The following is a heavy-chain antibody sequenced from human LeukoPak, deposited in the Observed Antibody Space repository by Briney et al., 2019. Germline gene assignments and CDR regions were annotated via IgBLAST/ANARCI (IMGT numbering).Heavy chain of an antibody. D-gene: IGHD6-19*01. CDR2: IKQDGSEE. V-gene: IGHV3-7*01. Sequence: GGSLRLSCAASGFTFSSYWMSWVRQAPGKGLEWVANIKQDGSEEYYVDSVKGRFTISRDNAKNSLYLQMNSLRAEDTAVYYCAREVVSSGWYRGTYFDYWGQGTLVTVSS. J-gene: IGHJ4*02. CDR1: GFTFSSYW. CDR3: AREVVSSGWYRGTYFDY.